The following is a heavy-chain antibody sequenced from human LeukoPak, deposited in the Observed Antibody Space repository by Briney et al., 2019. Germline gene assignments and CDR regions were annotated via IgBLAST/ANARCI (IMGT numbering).Heavy chain of an antibody. CDR3: ARDEVGAAH. D-gene: IGHD1-26*01. CDR2: INHSGNI. J-gene: IGHJ4*02. Sequence: SETLSLTCAVYGGSVSVYYWSWIRQPPGKGLEWIGEINHSGNINYNPSLKSRVTISIDTSKNQFSLKLSSVTAADTAVYYCARDEVGAAHWGQGTPVTVSS. CDR1: GGSVSVYY. V-gene: IGHV4-34*01.